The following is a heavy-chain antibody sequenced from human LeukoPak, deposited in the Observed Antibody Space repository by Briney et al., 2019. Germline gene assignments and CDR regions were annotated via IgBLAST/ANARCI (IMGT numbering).Heavy chain of an antibody. CDR1: GGSISSSSHY. D-gene: IGHD6-13*01. CDR2: IYYSGST. V-gene: IGHV4-39*01. Sequence: SETLSLTCTVSGGSISSSSHYWGWIRQPPGKGLEWIGSIYYSGSTYYNPSLKSRVTISVDTSKNQFSLKLSSVTAADTAVYYCARHEEQLPLDYWGQGTLVTVSS. J-gene: IGHJ4*02. CDR3: ARHEEQLPLDY.